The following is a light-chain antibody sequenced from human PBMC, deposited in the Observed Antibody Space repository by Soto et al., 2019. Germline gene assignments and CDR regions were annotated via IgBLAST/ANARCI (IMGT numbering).Light chain of an antibody. J-gene: IGLJ2*01. V-gene: IGLV1-40*01. CDR1: SSNIGAGYD. CDR3: QSYDSSLGGWV. CDR2: GNS. Sequence: QSVLTQPPSVSGAPGQRVTISCTVSSSNIGAGYDVHWYQPLPGTAPKLLIYGNSNRPSGVPHRFSDSKSGTSAALAITGLKAEDQAEYHCQSYDSSLGGWVFGGGPKLTVL.